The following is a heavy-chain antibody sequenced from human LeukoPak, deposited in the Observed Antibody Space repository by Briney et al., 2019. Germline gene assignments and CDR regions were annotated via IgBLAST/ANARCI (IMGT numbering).Heavy chain of an antibody. Sequence: SETLSLTCTVSGGSISSYYWSWIRQPAGKGLEWIGRIYTSGSTNYNPSLKSRVTISVDKSKNQFPLKLSSVTAADTAVYYCATGSGSGSHKYWGQGTLVTVSS. CDR1: GGSISSYY. CDR3: ATGSGSGSHKY. CDR2: IYTSGST. V-gene: IGHV4-4*07. J-gene: IGHJ4*02. D-gene: IGHD3-10*01.